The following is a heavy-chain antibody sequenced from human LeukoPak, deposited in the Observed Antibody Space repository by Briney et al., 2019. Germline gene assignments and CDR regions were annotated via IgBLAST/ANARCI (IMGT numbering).Heavy chain of an antibody. CDR1: GFTFSSYG. CDR3: ARVDSRGIAAAGTSEYFQH. CDR2: IWYDGSNK. Sequence: GRSLRLSCAASGFTFSSYGMHWVRQAPGKGLEWVAVIWYDGSNKYYADSVKGRFTISRDNSKNTLYLQMNSLRAEDTAVYYCARVDSRGIAAAGTSEYFQHWGQGTLATVSS. V-gene: IGHV3-30*19. D-gene: IGHD6-13*01. J-gene: IGHJ1*01.